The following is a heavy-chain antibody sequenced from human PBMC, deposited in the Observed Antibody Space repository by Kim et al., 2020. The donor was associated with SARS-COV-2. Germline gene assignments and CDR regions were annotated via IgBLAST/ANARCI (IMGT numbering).Heavy chain of an antibody. V-gene: IGHV4-61*01. Sequence: SETLSLTCTVSGGSVSSGSYYWSWIRQPPGKGLEWIGYIYYSGSTNYNPSLKSRVTISVDTSKNQFSLKLSSVTAADTAVYYCARGSVARNDAFDIWGQG. CDR1: GGSVSSGSYY. CDR3: ARGSVARNDAFDI. J-gene: IGHJ3*02. CDR2: IYYSGST. D-gene: IGHD6-19*01.